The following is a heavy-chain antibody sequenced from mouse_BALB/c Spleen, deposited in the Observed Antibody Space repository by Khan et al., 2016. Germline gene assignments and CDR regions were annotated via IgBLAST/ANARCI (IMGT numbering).Heavy chain of an antibody. CDR3: ARGGSSYEGAMDF. D-gene: IGHD1-1*01. J-gene: IGHJ4*01. Sequence: VQLKESGPGLVKPSQSLSLTCTVTGYSITSDYAWNWIRQFPENKLEWMGYISFSGSTSYNPSLKSRISITRDTSKNQLFLQLNSVTTEDTATYYCARGGSSYEGAMDFWGQGTSVTVSS. CDR2: ISFSGST. CDR1: GYSITSDYA. V-gene: IGHV3-2*02.